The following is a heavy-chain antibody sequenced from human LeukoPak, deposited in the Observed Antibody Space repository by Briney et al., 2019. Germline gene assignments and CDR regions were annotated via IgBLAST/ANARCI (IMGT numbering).Heavy chain of an antibody. J-gene: IGHJ4*02. D-gene: IGHD3-3*01. CDR2: ISGSGGST. CDR3: AKLAVGRDGLRFLEWLPPPSFFDY. CDR1: GFTFSSYA. V-gene: IGHV3-23*01. Sequence: PGGSLRLSCAASGFTFSSYAMSWVRQAPGKGLEWVSAISGSGGSTYYADSVKGRFTISRDNSKNTLYLQMNSLRAEDTAVYYCAKLAVGRDGLRFLEWLPPPSFFDYWGQGTLVTVSS.